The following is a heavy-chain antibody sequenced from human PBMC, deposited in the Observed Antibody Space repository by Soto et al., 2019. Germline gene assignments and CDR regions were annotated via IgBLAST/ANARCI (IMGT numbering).Heavy chain of an antibody. Sequence: SETLSLTCTVSGCSISSYDWSWIRQPPGKGLEWIGYIYYSGSTNYNPSLKSRVTISVDTSKNQFSLKLSSVTAADTAVYYCARATMITFGGVIVSEYYFDYWGQGTLVTVSS. CDR2: IYYSGST. CDR1: GCSISSYD. J-gene: IGHJ4*02. D-gene: IGHD3-16*02. V-gene: IGHV4-59*08. CDR3: ARATMITFGGVIVSEYYFDY.